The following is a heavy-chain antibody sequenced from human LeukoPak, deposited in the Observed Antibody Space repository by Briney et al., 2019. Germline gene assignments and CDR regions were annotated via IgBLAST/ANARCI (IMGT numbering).Heavy chain of an antibody. CDR2: INHSGST. D-gene: IGHD6-13*01. CDR3: AATERAGYSSSWYTE. V-gene: IGHV4-34*01. Sequence: SETLSLTCAVYGGSFSGYYWSWIRQPPGKGLEWIGEINHSGSTNYNPSLKSRVTISVDTSKNQFSLKLSSVTAADTAVYYCAATERAGYSSSWYTEWGQGTLVTVSS. J-gene: IGHJ4*02. CDR1: GGSFSGYY.